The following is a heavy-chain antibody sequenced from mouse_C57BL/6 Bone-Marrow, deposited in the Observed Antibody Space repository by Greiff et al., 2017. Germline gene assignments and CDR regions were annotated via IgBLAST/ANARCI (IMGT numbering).Heavy chain of an antibody. CDR2: INPYDGDT. Sequence: VQLQQSGPELVQPGDSVKISCKASGYSFTGYFMNWVMQSPGKSLEWIGRINPYDGDTFYNHKFKGKATLTVDKSSSTAHMELRSLTSEDSAVYYCARRGVLRYLFAYWGQGTLVTVSA. CDR1: GYSFTGYF. CDR3: ARRGVLRYLFAY. D-gene: IGHD1-1*01. J-gene: IGHJ3*01. V-gene: IGHV1-20*01.